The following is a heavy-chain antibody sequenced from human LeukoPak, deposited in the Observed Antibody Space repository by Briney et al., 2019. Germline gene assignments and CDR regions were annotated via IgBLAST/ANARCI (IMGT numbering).Heavy chain of an antibody. CDR1: GFTFSYAW. J-gene: IGHJ3*02. CDR3: TDLSNWSFTS. CDR2: IRSQTDGRTT. V-gene: IGHV3-15*01. Sequence: PGGSLRLSCAASGFTFSYAWMNWVRQTPGKGLEWVGRIRSQTDGRTTDYAAPVKGRFTISRDDSQNTLYLQLNSLKTEDTVVYYCTDLSNWSFTSWGQGTMVTVSS. D-gene: IGHD2/OR15-2a*01.